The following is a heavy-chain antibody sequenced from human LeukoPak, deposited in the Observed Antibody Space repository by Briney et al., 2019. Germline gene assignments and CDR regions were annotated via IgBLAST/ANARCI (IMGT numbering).Heavy chain of an antibody. CDR2: IKQDGSEK. D-gene: IGHD3-22*01. CDR3: ARDFGRGYYDSSGSLDY. Sequence: GGSLRLSCAASGFTFSSYWMSWVRQAPGEGLEWVANIKQDGSEKYYVDSVKGRFTISRDNAKNSLYLQMNSLRAEDTAVYYCARDFGRGYYDSSGSLDYWGQGTLVTVSS. V-gene: IGHV3-7*01. J-gene: IGHJ4*02. CDR1: GFTFSSYW.